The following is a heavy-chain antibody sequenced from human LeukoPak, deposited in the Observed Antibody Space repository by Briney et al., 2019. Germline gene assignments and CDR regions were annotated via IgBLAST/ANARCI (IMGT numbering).Heavy chain of an antibody. CDR1: GGSISSYY. V-gene: IGHV4-4*07. CDR2: IYSTGST. D-gene: IGHD6-13*01. Sequence: SETLSLTCTVSGGSISSYYWSWIRQPAGKGLGWIGRIYSTGSTNYNPSLKSRVTMSVDTSKNQFSLRLRSVTAADTAVYYCARQIASAGTAGFDFWGQGALVTVSS. J-gene: IGHJ4*02. CDR3: ARQIASAGTAGFDF.